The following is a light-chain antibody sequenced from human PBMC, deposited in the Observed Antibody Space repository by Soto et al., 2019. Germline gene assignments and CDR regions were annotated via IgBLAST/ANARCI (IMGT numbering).Light chain of an antibody. CDR3: QQYGSIPCT. CDR2: DAS. Sequence: EIVLTQSPGTLSLSPGERATLSCRATESVVSNYLAWYQLKPGQAPRLLIYDASSRATGIPDRFSGSGSGTDFTLTIIRREPEDFVVYYCQQYGSIPCTFGQGTKVDIK. CDR1: ESVVSNY. V-gene: IGKV3-20*01. J-gene: IGKJ1*01.